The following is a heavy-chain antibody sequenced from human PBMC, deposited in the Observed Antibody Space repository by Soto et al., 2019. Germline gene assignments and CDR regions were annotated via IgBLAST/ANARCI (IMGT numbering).Heavy chain of an antibody. CDR3: SRVASSSWYRYYYYYYGMDV. CDR1: GFTFSSYW. V-gene: IGHV3-74*01. J-gene: IGHJ6*02. D-gene: IGHD6-13*01. Sequence: EVQLVESGGGVVQPGGSLRLSCAASGFTFSSYWMHWVRQAPGKGLVWVSGINSDGSRTSYADSVKGRFTISRDNAKNTMYLQMNSLRAEDTDVYYCSRVASSSWYRYYYYYYGMDVWGQGTTVTVSS. CDR2: INSDGSRT.